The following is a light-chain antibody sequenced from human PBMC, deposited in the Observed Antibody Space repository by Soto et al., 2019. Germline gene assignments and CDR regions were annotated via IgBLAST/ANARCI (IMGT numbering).Light chain of an antibody. CDR1: QGISNF. CDR2: SAS. V-gene: IGKV1-27*01. CDR3: QRTYNAPIT. Sequence: DIQLTQSPSSLSACVGDRVTITCRVSQGISNFLNWYRQKPGKVLNLLIYSASNLQSGVPSRFSGSGSGTDFTLTISSLQPEDVANYYGQRTYNAPITFGQGTRLEIK. J-gene: IGKJ5*01.